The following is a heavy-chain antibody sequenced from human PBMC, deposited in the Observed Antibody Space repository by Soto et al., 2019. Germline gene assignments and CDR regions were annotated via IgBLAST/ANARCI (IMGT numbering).Heavy chain of an antibody. CDR1: GYTFTSYG. Sequence: QVQLVQSGAEVKKPGASVKVSCKASGYTFTSYGISWVRQAPGQGLEWMGWISAYNGNTNYAQKLQGRVTMTTDTPTSTAYMELRSLRSDDTAVYYCARDPRKAIVVVPAATDYYGMDVWGQGTTVTVSS. J-gene: IGHJ6*02. D-gene: IGHD2-2*01. CDR2: ISAYNGNT. CDR3: ARDPRKAIVVVPAATDYYGMDV. V-gene: IGHV1-18*01.